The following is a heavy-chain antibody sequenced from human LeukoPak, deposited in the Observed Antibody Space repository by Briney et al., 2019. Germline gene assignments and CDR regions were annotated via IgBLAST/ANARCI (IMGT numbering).Heavy chain of an antibody. D-gene: IGHD3-9*01. Sequence: GASVKVSCKASGYTFTGYYMHWVRQAPGQGLEWMGWINPNSGGTNYAQKFQGRVTMTRDTSISTAYMELSRLRSDDTAVYYCARGLEVYDILTGSITYYFDYWGQGTLVTVCS. J-gene: IGHJ4*02. V-gene: IGHV1-2*02. CDR2: INPNSGGT. CDR1: GYTFTGYY. CDR3: ARGLEVYDILTGSITYYFDY.